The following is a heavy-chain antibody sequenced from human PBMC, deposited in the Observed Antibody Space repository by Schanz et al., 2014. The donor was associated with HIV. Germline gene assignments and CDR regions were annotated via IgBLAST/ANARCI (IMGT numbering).Heavy chain of an antibody. CDR3: ATEFSRKYCSGGSCFPGALEI. V-gene: IGHV1-69*09. CDR2: FIPMLGIP. J-gene: IGHJ3*02. Sequence: QVQLVQSGPEVKKPGSSVKVSCKASGGTFSSHGISWVRQAPGQGLEWMGGFIPMLGIPNYTQHFQGRVTLTADKSTSTVYMELRSLRSEDTAVYYCATEFSRKYCSGGSCFPGALEIWGQGTKVIVSS. CDR1: GGTFSSHG. D-gene: IGHD2-15*01.